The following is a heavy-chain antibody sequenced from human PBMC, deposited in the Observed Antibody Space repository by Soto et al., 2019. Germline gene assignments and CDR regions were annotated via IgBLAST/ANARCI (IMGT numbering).Heavy chain of an antibody. CDR2: IYYSGST. D-gene: IGHD6-13*01. J-gene: IGHJ5*02. CDR1: GGSISSSSYY. Sequence: PSETLSLTCTVSGGSISSSSYYWGWIRQPPGKGLEWIGSIYYSGSTYYNPSLKSRVTISVDTSKNQFSLKLSSVTAADTAVYYCASEDSSSWYWFDPWGQGTLVNVSS. CDR3: ASEDSSSWYWFDP. V-gene: IGHV4-39*01.